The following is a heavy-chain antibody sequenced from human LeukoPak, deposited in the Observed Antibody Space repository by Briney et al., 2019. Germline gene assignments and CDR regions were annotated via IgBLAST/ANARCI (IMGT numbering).Heavy chain of an antibody. J-gene: IGHJ6*02. D-gene: IGHD5-24*01. CDR1: GYSFTSYW. CDR2: IYPGDSDT. Sequence: GESLKISCKGSGYSFTSYWIGWVRQMPGKGLEWMGIIYPGDSDTRYSPSFQGQVTISADKSISTAYLQWSSLKASDTAMYYCARHRPDSRGKGDGYNYGMDVWGQGTTVTVSS. CDR3: ARHRPDSRGKGDGYNYGMDV. V-gene: IGHV5-51*01.